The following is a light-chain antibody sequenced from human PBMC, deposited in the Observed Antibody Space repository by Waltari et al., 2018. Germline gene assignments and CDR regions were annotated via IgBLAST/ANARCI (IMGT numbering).Light chain of an antibody. V-gene: IGKV1-5*03. Sequence: DLQMTQSPSTLSASVGDRVTITCRASQSISSWLAWYQQKPGKAPNLLIYKASRLESGVPSRFSGSESGTEFTLTISSLQPDDFATYYCQQYDSYSGTFGQGTKVDIK. CDR2: KAS. J-gene: IGKJ1*01. CDR3: QQYDSYSGT. CDR1: QSISSW.